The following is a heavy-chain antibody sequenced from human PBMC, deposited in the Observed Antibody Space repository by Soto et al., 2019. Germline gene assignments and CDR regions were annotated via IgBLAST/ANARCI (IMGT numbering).Heavy chain of an antibody. D-gene: IGHD3-22*01. CDR3: ATRNYYDSRGYYYYYYFEY. CDR2: ISNGGGTT. J-gene: IGHJ4*02. Sequence: SVWPLRLSCSASLFTFSNYAMSLGPPNPFELVVWVSGISNGGGTTYYAASVKGRFTTSRDNSKTALYLQMNRRRAEDTAVYYCATRNYYDSRGYYYYYYFEYWGQGTLVTVSS. V-gene: IGHV3-23*01. CDR1: LFTFSNYA.